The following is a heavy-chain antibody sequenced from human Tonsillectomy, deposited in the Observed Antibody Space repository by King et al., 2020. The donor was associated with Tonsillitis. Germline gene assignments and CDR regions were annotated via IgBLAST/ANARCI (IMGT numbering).Heavy chain of an antibody. CDR3: ATRVGVEQLNY. V-gene: IGHV3-73*02. Sequence: VQLVESGGGLVQPGGSLKLSCAASGFSISGYAMHWVRQAPGKRLEWVGRIRSKANSYAKASAASVKGRFTISRDDSKNTAYLQMNGLKTEDTAVYYSATRVGVEQLNYWGQGALVTVSS. CDR2: IRSKANSYAK. D-gene: IGHD6-13*01. J-gene: IGHJ4*02. CDR1: GFSISGYA.